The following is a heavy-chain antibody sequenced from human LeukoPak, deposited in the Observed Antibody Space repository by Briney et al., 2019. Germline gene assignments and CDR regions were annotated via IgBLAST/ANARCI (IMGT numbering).Heavy chain of an antibody. CDR2: MNPNSGNT. V-gene: IGHV1-8*01. CDR1: GYTFTSYD. D-gene: IGHD4-11*01. J-gene: IGHJ6*02. Sequence: ASVKVSCKASGYTFTSYDINWERQATGQGLEWMGWMNPNSGNTGYAQKFQGRVTMTRNTSISTAYMELSSLRSEDTAVYYCARVVWEEQTKGNYENFYYYYYYGMDVWGQGTTVTVSS. CDR3: ARVVWEEQTKGNYENFYYYYYYGMDV.